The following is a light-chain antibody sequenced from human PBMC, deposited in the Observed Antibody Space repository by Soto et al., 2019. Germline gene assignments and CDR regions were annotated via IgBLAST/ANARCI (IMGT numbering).Light chain of an antibody. V-gene: IGLV2-14*01. J-gene: IGLJ1*01. CDR3: SSYTSSSTYV. Sequence: LTQPASVSGTPGQSITISSTGTSSDVGGYNSVSWYQQHPGKAPKLMIYNVSNRPSGVSNRFSGSKSGNTASLTISGLQAEDEADYYCSSYTSSSTYVFGTGTKSPS. CDR1: SSDVGGYNS. CDR2: NVS.